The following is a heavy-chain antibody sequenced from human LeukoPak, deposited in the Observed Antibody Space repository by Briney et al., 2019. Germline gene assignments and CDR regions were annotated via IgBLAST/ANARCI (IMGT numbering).Heavy chain of an antibody. Sequence: PGGSLRLSCAASGFTFSSYIMNWVRQAPGKGLEWVSSISSSSDYIYYVDSVKGRFTISRDNAKNSLYLQMNSLRAEDTAVYYCARAGATDAFDIWGQGTMVTVSS. J-gene: IGHJ3*02. CDR1: GFTFSSYI. CDR3: ARAGATDAFDI. CDR2: ISSSSDYI. D-gene: IGHD1-26*01. V-gene: IGHV3-21*01.